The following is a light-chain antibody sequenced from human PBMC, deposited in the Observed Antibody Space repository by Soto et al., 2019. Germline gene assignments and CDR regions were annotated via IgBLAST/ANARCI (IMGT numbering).Light chain of an antibody. CDR2: GAS. CDR3: QQYNKWPLT. J-gene: IGKJ4*01. Sequence: EIVMTQTPATLSVSPGERATLSCRASESVSSNLAWYQHKPGQAASLLIHGASTRATGIPARFSGSGSGTEVTLTIISLQSEDFEVYYCQQYNKWPLTFGGGTKVEIK. CDR1: ESVSSN. V-gene: IGKV3-15*01.